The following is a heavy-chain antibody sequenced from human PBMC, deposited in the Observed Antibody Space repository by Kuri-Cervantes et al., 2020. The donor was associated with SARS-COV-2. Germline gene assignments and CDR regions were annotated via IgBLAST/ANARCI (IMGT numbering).Heavy chain of an antibody. Sequence: SETLRLSCTVSGGSISSGDYYWSWIRQPPGKGLEWMGYIYYSGSTYYNPSLKSRVTISVDTSKNQFSLKLSSVTATDTAVFYCARGWGGYCSSTSCYYYYYGMDVWGQGTTVTVSS. D-gene: IGHD2-2*01. J-gene: IGHJ6*02. CDR2: IYYSGST. CDR3: ARGWGGYCSSTSCYYYYYGMDV. V-gene: IGHV4-30-4*01. CDR1: GGSISSGDYY.